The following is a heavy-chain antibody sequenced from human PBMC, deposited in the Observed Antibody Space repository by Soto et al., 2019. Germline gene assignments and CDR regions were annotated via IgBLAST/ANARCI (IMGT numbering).Heavy chain of an antibody. V-gene: IGHV4-31*03. CDR1: GGSISSGGYY. CDR2: IYHSGST. CDR3: ARLRGGDERGYWFDP. Sequence: QVQLQESGPGLVKPSQTLSLTCTVSGGSISSGGYYWSWIRQYPGKGLEWIGYIYHSGSTYYNPALKSRVTISVDTSKNQFSLKLSSVTAADTAVYYCARLRGGDERGYWFDPWGQGTLVTVSS. D-gene: IGHD2-21*02. J-gene: IGHJ5*02.